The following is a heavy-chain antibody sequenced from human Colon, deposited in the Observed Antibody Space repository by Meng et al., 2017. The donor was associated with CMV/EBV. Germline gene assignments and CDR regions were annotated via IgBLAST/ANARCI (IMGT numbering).Heavy chain of an antibody. CDR3: ARGSPQIEHYYDSPYNWFDP. J-gene: IGHJ5*02. D-gene: IGHD3-22*01. CDR1: GGTFTSYD. Sequence: ASVKVSCKASGGTFTSYDINWVRQATGQGLEWMGWMNPNSGNTGYAQKFQGRVTITRNTSISTAYMELSSLRSEDTAVYYCARGSPQIEHYYDSPYNWFDPWGQGTLVTVSS. CDR2: MNPNSGNT. V-gene: IGHV1-8*03.